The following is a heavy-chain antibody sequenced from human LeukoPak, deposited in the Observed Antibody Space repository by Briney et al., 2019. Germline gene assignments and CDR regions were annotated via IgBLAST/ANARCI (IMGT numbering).Heavy chain of an antibody. J-gene: IGHJ6*02. V-gene: IGHV3-49*04. CDR2: IRSKAYGGTT. D-gene: IGHD2-15*01. CDR3: TRDCRGSGGSCYYYGMDV. CDR1: GFTFGDYA. Sequence: PGGSLRLSCTASGFTFGDYAMSWVRQAPGKGLEWVVFIRSKAYGGTTEYAASVKGRFTISRDDSKSIAYLQMNSLKTEDTAVYYCTRDCRGSGGSCYYYGMDVWGQGTTVTVSS.